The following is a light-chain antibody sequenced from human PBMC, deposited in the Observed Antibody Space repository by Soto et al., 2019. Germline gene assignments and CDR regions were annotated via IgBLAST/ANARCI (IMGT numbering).Light chain of an antibody. J-gene: IGLJ2*01. CDR1: SSNIGAGYD. CDR3: QSYDSSLSGSEV. Sequence: QSVLTQPPSVSGAPGQRVTISCTGSSSNIGAGYDVHWYQQLPGTAPKLLIYGNSNRPSGVPDRFSGSKSGTSASLAITGLQAEDEADYYCQSYDSSLSGSEVFGGGTKAHRP. V-gene: IGLV1-40*01. CDR2: GNS.